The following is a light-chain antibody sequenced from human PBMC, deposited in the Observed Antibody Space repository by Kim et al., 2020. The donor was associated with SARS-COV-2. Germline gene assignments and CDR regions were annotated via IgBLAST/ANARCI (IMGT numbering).Light chain of an antibody. CDR2: RAS. CDR1: QSISVW. Sequence: ASVGDRVTITCWASQSISVWLAWYQQKPGKAPRLLIYRASTLESGVPPRFSGSGSRTEFTLTISSLQPDDIGTYYCQQYNTNSPVSFGQGTKLEI. CDR3: QQYNTNSPVS. J-gene: IGKJ2*03. V-gene: IGKV1-5*03.